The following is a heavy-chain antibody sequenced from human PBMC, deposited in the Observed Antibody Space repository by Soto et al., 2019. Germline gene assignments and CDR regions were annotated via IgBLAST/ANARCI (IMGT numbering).Heavy chain of an antibody. CDR3: ARDLWGGYDF. J-gene: IGHJ4*02. V-gene: IGHV3-7*01. CDR1: GFTFNSYT. D-gene: IGHD5-12*01. Sequence: SLRLSCAASGFTFNSYTMAWVRQAPGKGLEWVANIKQDGSEKYYVDSVKGRFIISRDNVKNSLYLQMNSLRAEDTAVYYCARDLWGGYDFRGQGTQVTVSS. CDR2: IKQDGSEK.